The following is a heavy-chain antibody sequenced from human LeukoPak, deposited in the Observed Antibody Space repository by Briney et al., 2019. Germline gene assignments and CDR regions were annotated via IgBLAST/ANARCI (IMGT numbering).Heavy chain of an antibody. V-gene: IGHV3-30*03. CDR2: ISYDESNK. CDR1: GFTFSSSA. Sequence: GGSLRLSCAASGFTFSSSAMHRVRQAPGKGLEWVAVISYDESNKYYADSVKGRFTISRDNSKNTLYLQMNSLRAEDTAVYYCARGTDTKPFWSGYWVDVWGQGTTVTVSS. J-gene: IGHJ6*02. CDR3: ARGTDTKPFWSGYWVDV. D-gene: IGHD3-3*01.